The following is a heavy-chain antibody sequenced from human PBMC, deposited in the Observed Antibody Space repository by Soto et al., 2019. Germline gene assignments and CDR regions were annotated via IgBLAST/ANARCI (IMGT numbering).Heavy chain of an antibody. CDR2: ISGNVGSTT. D-gene: IGHD6-19*01. CDR3: AKHRGFMAGPFDS. CDR1: GITFTNHA. V-gene: IGHV3-23*01. Sequence: EVQLLESGGGLAQPGGSLRLSCAVSGITFTNHAMGLVRQAPGKGLEWVSGISGNVGSTTHYADSVKGRFTISRDTSKNILFPQMNSLRAEDTAVYYCAKHRGFMAGPFDSWGQGTLVIVSS. J-gene: IGHJ4*02.